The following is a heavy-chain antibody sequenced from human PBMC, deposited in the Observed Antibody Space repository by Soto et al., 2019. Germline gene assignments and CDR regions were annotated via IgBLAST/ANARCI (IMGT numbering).Heavy chain of an antibody. V-gene: IGHV4-59*01. CDR2: IYYSGST. J-gene: IGHJ4*02. D-gene: IGHD6-19*01. CDR1: GGSISSYY. Sequence: PSETLSLTCTVSGGSISSYYWSWIRQPPGKGLEWIGYIYYSGSTNYNPSLKSRVTISVDTSKNQFSLKLSSVTAADTAVYYCARVGSGWYLAYWGQGTLVTVSS. CDR3: ARVGSGWYLAY.